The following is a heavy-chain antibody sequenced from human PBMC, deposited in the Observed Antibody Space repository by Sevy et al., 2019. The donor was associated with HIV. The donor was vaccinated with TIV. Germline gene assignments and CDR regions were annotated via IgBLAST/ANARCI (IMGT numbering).Heavy chain of an antibody. CDR1: GGSISSSSYY. CDR3: ARWGHGYNYFPRY. J-gene: IGHJ4*02. Sequence: SETLSLTCTVSGGSISSSSYYWGWIRQPPGKGLEWIGSIYYSGSIYYNSSLKSRVTISVDTSKNQFSLKLSSVNAADRAVYYCARWGHGYNYFPRYWGQGTLVTVSS. CDR2: IYYSGSI. V-gene: IGHV4-39*01. D-gene: IGHD5-12*01.